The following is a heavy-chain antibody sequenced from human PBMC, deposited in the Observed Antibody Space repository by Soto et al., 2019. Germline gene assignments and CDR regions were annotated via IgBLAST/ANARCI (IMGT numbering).Heavy chain of an antibody. CDR3: ARGLVDTAMAHYFDY. Sequence: SETLSLTCTVSGGSISSGGYYWSWIRQHPGKGLEWIGEIYHSGSTNYNPSLKSRVTISVDKSKNQFSLKLSSVTAADTAVYYCARGLVDTAMAHYFDYWGQGTLVTVSS. V-gene: IGHV4-39*07. CDR2: IYHSGST. D-gene: IGHD5-18*01. J-gene: IGHJ4*02. CDR1: GGSISSGGYY.